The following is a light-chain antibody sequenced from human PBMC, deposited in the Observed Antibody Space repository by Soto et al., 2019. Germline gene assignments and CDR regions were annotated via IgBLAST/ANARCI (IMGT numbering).Light chain of an antibody. J-gene: IGKJ1*01. V-gene: IGKV3-15*01. CDR3: QQYNNWLWT. CDR1: QSISSN. Sequence: EIVMTQSPATLSVSPGERATLSCRASQSISSNLVWYQQKPGQAPRLLIYGASTRATGIPARFSGSGSATEFTLTISSLQSEDFAVYYCQQYNNWLWTFGQGTKVEIK. CDR2: GAS.